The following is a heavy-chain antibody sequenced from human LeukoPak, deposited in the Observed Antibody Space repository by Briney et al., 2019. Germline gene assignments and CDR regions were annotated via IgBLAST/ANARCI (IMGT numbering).Heavy chain of an antibody. J-gene: IGHJ5*02. CDR3: ARGHEWSGSSCAEDWFDP. CDR1: GGSISCYY. V-gene: IGHV4-59*01. D-gene: IGHD2-15*01. CDR2: LYYSGST. Sequence: PSETLSLTCSVSGGSISCYYWRWIRQPPGKGLEWIGYLYYSGSTNYNPSLKSRVTISVDTSKIQFSLKLSSVTAADTAVYYGARGHEWSGSSCAEDWFDPWGQGTLVTVSS.